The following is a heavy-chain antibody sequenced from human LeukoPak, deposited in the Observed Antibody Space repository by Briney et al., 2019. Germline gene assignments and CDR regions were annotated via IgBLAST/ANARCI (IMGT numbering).Heavy chain of an antibody. CDR3: ARSIAARKDGYYFDY. D-gene: IGHD6-6*01. J-gene: IGHJ4*02. CDR2: ISGSGGST. CDR1: GFTFSSYA. Sequence: GGSLRLSCAASGFTFSSYAMSWVRQAPGKGLEWVSAISGSGGSTYYADSVKGRFTISRDNSKNTLYLQMNSLRAEDTAVYYCARSIAARKDGYYFDYWGQGTLVTVSS. V-gene: IGHV3-23*01.